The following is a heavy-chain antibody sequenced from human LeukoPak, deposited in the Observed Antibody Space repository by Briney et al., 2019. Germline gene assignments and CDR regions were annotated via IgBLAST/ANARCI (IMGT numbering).Heavy chain of an antibody. J-gene: IGHJ5*02. V-gene: IGHV1-69-2*01. Sequence: ATVKISCKASGYTFTDYYMHWVQQAPGKGLEWMGRVDPEDGETIYAEKFQGRVTITADTSTDTAYVELSSLRSEDTAVYYCATRPAYYYDSSGYYKSGDWFDPWGQGTLVTVSP. D-gene: IGHD3-22*01. CDR1: GYTFTDYY. CDR2: VDPEDGET. CDR3: ATRPAYYYDSSGYYKSGDWFDP.